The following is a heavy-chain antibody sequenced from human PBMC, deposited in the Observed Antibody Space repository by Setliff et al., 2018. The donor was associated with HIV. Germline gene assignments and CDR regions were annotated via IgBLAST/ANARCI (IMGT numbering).Heavy chain of an antibody. J-gene: IGHJ6*03. Sequence: PGESLKISCKGSGYTFTNFWIGWVRQVPGKGLELMGIIYPGDSDTRYSPSFQGQVTISADKSISTAYLQWNSLKASDTAIYYCARASDPSHRMPPTNYYYYMDVWGKGTTVTV. CDR1: GYTFTNFW. D-gene: IGHD2-2*01. CDR3: ARASDPSHRMPPTNYYYYMDV. V-gene: IGHV5-51*01. CDR2: IYPGDSDT.